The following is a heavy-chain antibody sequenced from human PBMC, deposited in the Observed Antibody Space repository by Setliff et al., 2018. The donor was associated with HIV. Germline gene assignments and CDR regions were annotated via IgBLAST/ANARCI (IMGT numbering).Heavy chain of an antibody. Sequence: PSETLSLTCAVYGGSLSGYHWSWIRQSPEKGLEWIGEINHSGSTNYNPSLKSRVTMSVDTSKNQFSLKLSSVTAADTAVYYCARGGGYDRSGYYPFDYWVQGTPVTVSS. CDR2: INHSGST. D-gene: IGHD3-22*01. J-gene: IGHJ4*02. CDR3: ARGGGYDRSGYYPFDY. CDR1: GGSLSGYH. V-gene: IGHV4-34*01.